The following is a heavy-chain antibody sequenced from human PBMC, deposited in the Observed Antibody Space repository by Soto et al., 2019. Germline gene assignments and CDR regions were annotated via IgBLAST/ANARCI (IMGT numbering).Heavy chain of an antibody. V-gene: IGHV3-7*03. J-gene: IGHJ6*02. D-gene: IGHD1-1*01. Sequence: GGSLRLSCAASGFTFGYYWMSWVRQAPGKGLEWLATIKWDASEKKYVDSVKGRFTMSRDNARNSFYLNMDSLRVGDTATYYCVRGTPTPGLDIWGRGTTVTVSS. CDR2: IKWDASEK. CDR1: GFTFGYYW. CDR3: VRGTPTPGLDI.